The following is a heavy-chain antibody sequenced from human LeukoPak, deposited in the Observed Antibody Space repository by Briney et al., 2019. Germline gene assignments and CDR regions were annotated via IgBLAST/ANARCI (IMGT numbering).Heavy chain of an antibody. Sequence: SETLSLTCTVSGGSISNYYWSWIRQPPGKGLEWIGYIYYTGTTNYNPSLKSRVTISVDTSRNQFSLKLSSVTAADTAVYYCATIAATGPRNFWGQGNLVTVSS. CDR3: ATIAATGPRNF. J-gene: IGHJ4*02. V-gene: IGHV4-59*01. D-gene: IGHD6-13*01. CDR1: GGSISNYY. CDR2: IYYTGTT.